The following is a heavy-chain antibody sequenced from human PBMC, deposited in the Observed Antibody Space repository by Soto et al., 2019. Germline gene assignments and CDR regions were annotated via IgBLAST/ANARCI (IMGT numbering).Heavy chain of an antibody. Sequence: EVQLLDSGGGLVQPGGSLRLSCAASGFTFNNYAMTWVRQGPGKGLEWVSGISGSGGRSYYADSVTGRFTISRDNSKSTLYLQMNSLRADDPAVYYCAKAYFVWSSEQPYYFDYWGQGTLVTVSS. V-gene: IGHV3-23*01. CDR2: ISGSGGRS. CDR3: AKAYFVWSSEQPYYFDY. CDR1: GFTFNNYA. D-gene: IGHD3-16*01. J-gene: IGHJ4*02.